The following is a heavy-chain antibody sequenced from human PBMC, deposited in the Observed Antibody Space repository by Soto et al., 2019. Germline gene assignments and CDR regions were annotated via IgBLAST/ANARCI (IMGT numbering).Heavy chain of an antibody. CDR1: GFTFSSYA. CDR2: ISYDGNNK. V-gene: IGHV3-30-3*01. CDR3: ARAGCDGGSCYTLVGLRYGMDV. J-gene: IGHJ6*02. D-gene: IGHD2-15*01. Sequence: QVQLVESGGGVVQPGRSLRLSCAASGFTFSSYAMYWVRQAPGKGLEWVAVISYDGNNKYYADSVKGRFTISRDNSKNTVYLQRNSLRAEDTAVYYCARAGCDGGSCYTLVGLRYGMDVWGQGTTVTVSS.